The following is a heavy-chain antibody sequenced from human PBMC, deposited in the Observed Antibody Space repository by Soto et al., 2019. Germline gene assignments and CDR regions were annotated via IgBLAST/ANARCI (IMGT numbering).Heavy chain of an antibody. D-gene: IGHD4-17*01. J-gene: IGHJ4*02. Sequence: PGGSLRLSCAASGFTFSSHNMNWVRQAPGQGLAWVSSISSSSSYIYYADSVKGRFTISRDNAENSLYLQMNGLRAEDTAVYYCARANLGRSYGGFDYWGQGTLVTVSS. CDR3: ARANLGRSYGGFDY. CDR1: GFTFSSHN. CDR2: ISSSSSYI. V-gene: IGHV3-21*01.